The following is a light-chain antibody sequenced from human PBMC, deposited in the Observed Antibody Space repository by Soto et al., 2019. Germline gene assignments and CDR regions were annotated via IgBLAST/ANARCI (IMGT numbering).Light chain of an antibody. V-gene: IGLV1-40*01. J-gene: IGLJ3*02. Sequence: QSVLTQPPSVSGAPGQRVTISCTESSSNIGAGYDVHWYQQLPGTAPKLLIYGNSNRPSGVPDRFSGSKSGTSASLAITGLQAEDEADYYGQSYDSSLSGWVFGGGTKLPVL. CDR2: GNS. CDR3: QSYDSSLSGWV. CDR1: SSNIGAGYD.